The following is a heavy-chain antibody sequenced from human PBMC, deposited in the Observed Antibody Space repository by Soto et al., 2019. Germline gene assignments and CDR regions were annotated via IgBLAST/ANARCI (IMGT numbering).Heavy chain of an antibody. CDR1: GGSISSSSYY. J-gene: IGHJ4*02. V-gene: IGHV4-39*01. CDR3: ARQQLVKFVDY. CDR2: IYYSGST. Sequence: SETLSLTCTVSGGSISSSSYYWGWIRQPPGKGLEWIGSIYYSGSTYYNPSLKSRVTISVDTSKNQFSLKLSSVTAADTAVYYCARQQLVKFVDYWGQGTLVTVSS. D-gene: IGHD6-13*01.